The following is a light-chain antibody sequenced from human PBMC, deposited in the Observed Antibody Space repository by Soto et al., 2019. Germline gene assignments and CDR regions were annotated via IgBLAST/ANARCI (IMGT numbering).Light chain of an antibody. V-gene: IGLV2-14*01. CDR3: SSYTSSSTLYV. CDR1: SSDVGGYNY. J-gene: IGLJ1*01. Sequence: QSVLAQPASVSGSPGQSITISCTGTSSDVGGYNYVSWYQQHPGKAPKLMIYDVSNRPSGVSNSLSGSKSGNTASLTISGLQAEDEADYYCSSYTSSSTLYVFGTGTRSPS. CDR2: DVS.